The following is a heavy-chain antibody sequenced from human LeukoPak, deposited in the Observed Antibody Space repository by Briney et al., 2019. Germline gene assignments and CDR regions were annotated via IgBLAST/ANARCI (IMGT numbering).Heavy chain of an antibody. Sequence: GGSLRLSCAASGFAFSSYEMNGVRQAPGKGLEWVSHISSSGSTIYYADSVKGRFTISRDNAKNSLYLQMNSLRAEDTAVYFCARERFYDNSGFDYWGQGTLVTVSS. CDR2: ISSSGSTI. J-gene: IGHJ4*02. V-gene: IGHV3-48*03. CDR1: GFAFSSYE. CDR3: ARERFYDNSGFDY. D-gene: IGHD3-22*01.